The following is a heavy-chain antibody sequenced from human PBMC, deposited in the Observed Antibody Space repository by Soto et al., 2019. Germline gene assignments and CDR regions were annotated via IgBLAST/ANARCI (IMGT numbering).Heavy chain of an antibody. J-gene: IGHJ4*02. D-gene: IGHD1-1*01. CDR1: GYNFATYG. V-gene: IGHV1-18*01. CDR3: ARDRGEMSTILAY. Sequence: QVQLVQSGAEVKKPGASVRVSCRASGYNFATYGISWVRQAPGQGLEWMGWISAYTGHTEYAQKLQGRVTMTTDTSARTAYMELRSLRSDDSAGYYCARDRGEMSTILAYWGQGTLVTVSS. CDR2: ISAYTGHT.